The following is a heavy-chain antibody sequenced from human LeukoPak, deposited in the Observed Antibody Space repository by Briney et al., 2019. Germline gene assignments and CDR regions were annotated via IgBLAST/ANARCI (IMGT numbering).Heavy chain of an antibody. CDR2: IYYSGST. D-gene: IGHD1-26*01. CDR3: ARALPLLQGLWDQDNNWFDP. Sequence: SETLSLTCTVSGGSISSYYWSWIRQPPGKGLEWIGYIYYSGSTNYNPSLKSRVTISVDTSKNQFSLKLSSVTAADTAVYYCARALPLLQGLWDQDNNWFDPWGQGTLVTVSS. CDR1: GGSISSYY. J-gene: IGHJ5*02. V-gene: IGHV4-59*01.